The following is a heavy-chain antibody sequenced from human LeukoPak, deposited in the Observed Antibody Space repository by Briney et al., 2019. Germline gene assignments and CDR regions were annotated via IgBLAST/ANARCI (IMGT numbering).Heavy chain of an antibody. CDR1: GGSISSYY. V-gene: IGHV4-4*07. Sequence: KSSETLSLTCTVSGGSISSYYWSWIRQPAGKGLQWIGRIYTSGSTNYNPSLKSRVTMSVDTSKNQFSLKLSPVTAADTAVYYCARGTGDRYSYGTYYFDYWGQGTLVTVSS. D-gene: IGHD5-18*01. CDR2: IYTSGST. CDR3: ARGTGDRYSYGTYYFDY. J-gene: IGHJ4*02.